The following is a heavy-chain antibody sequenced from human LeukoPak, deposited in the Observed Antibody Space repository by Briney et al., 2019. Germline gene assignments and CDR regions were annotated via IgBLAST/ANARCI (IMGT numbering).Heavy chain of an antibody. CDR1: GGSFSGYY. Sequence: SETLSLTCAVYGGSFSGYYWSWMRQPPGKGLEWIGEINHSGSTNYNPSLKSRVTISVDTSKNQFSLKLSSVTAADTAVYYCARGRVVRGVMAYWGQGTLVTVSS. CDR2: INHSGST. D-gene: IGHD3-10*01. J-gene: IGHJ4*02. CDR3: ARGRVVRGVMAY. V-gene: IGHV4-34*01.